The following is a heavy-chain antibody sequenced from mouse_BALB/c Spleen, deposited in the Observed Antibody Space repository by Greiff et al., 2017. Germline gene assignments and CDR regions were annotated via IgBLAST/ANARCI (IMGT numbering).Heavy chain of an antibody. CDR2: ISSGGSYT. CDR3: ARDRMGDSPFDY. CDR1: GFTFSSYA. D-gene: IGHD2-3*01. J-gene: IGHJ2*01. Sequence: EVQLVESGGGLVKPGGSLKLSCAASGFTFSSYAMSWVRQSPEKRLEWVAEISSGGSYTYYPDTVTGRFTISRDNAKNTLYLEMSSLRSEDTAMYYCARDRMGDSPFDYWGQGTTLTVSS. V-gene: IGHV5-9-4*01.